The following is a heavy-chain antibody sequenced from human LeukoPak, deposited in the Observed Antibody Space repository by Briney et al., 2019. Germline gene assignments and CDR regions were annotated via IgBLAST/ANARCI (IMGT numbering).Heavy chain of an antibody. D-gene: IGHD6-13*01. Sequence: GGSLRLSCAASGFTFSNYWMHWVRQAPGKGLVWVSRMNSDVSSRNYADSVKGRFTTSRDNAKNTVYLQMNSLRAEDTAVYYCASASSHRIAAGGDYWGQGTLVTVSS. CDR2: MNSDVSSR. V-gene: IGHV3-74*01. CDR3: ASASSHRIAAGGDY. J-gene: IGHJ4*02. CDR1: GFTFSNYW.